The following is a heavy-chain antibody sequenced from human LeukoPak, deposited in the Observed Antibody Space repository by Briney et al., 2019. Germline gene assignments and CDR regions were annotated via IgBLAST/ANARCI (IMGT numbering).Heavy chain of an antibody. CDR2: IYYSGST. CDR3: ARGGGFGELLNFDY. Sequence: GSLRLSCAASGFTVSSNYMSWIRQPPGKGLEWIGYIYYSGSTNYNPSLKSRVTISVDTSKNQFSLKLSSVTAADTAVYYCARGGGFGELLNFDYWGQGTLVTVSS. D-gene: IGHD3-10*01. V-gene: IGHV4-59*02. CDR1: GFTVSSNY. J-gene: IGHJ4*02.